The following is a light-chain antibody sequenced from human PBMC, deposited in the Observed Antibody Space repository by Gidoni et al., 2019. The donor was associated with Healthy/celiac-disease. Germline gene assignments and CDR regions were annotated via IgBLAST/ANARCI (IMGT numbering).Light chain of an antibody. V-gene: IGKV1-39*01. J-gene: IGKJ2*01. Sequence: DIQMTQSPSSLSASVGDRVTITCRASQSISSYLNWYQQKPGKAPKLLIYAAFSLQSGVPSRFSGSGSGTDFTLTISSLQPEDFATYYCQQSYSMLYTFGQGTKLEIK. CDR1: QSISSY. CDR2: AAF. CDR3: QQSYSMLYT.